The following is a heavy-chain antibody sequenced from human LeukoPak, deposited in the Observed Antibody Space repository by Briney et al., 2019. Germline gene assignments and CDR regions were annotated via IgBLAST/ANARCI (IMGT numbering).Heavy chain of an antibody. V-gene: IGHV3-30*02. CDR2: IRYDGSNK. Sequence: GGSLRLSCAASGFTFSSYAMHWVRQAPGKGLEWVAFIRYDGSNKYYADSVKGRFTISRDNSKNTLYLQMNSLRAEDTAVYYCASGALGAFDIWGQGTMVTVSS. CDR1: GFTFSSYA. J-gene: IGHJ3*02. CDR3: ASGALGAFDI. D-gene: IGHD1-26*01.